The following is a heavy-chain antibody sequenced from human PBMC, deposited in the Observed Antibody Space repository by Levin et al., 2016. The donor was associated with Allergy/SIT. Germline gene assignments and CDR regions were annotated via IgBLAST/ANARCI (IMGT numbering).Heavy chain of an antibody. D-gene: IGHD3-9*01. V-gene: IGHV4-4*07. CDR2: IHTSGST. CDR3: ARGRDVLTGYSTLNHYLYGLDV. Sequence: SETLSLTCTVSGDSISIYYWSWIRQPAGKGLEWIGRIHTSGSTDYNPSLKSRVSMSVDKSKSQFSLRLTSVTAADTAVYYCARGRDVLTGYSTLNHYLYGLDVWGEGTTVTVSS. CDR1: GDSISIYY. J-gene: IGHJ6*04.